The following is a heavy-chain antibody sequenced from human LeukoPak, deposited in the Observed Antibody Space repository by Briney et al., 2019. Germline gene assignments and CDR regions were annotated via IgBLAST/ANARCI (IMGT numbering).Heavy chain of an antibody. CDR2: ISGSGGSI. D-gene: IGHD3-22*01. J-gene: IGHJ3*02. V-gene: IGHV3-23*01. CDR3: AKVGYYDSSGYFDAFDI. Sequence: GGSLRLSCAASGSTFSSYAMSWVRQAPGKGLEWVSAISGSGGSIYYADSVKGRFTISRDNSKNTLYLQMNSLRAEDTAVYYCAKVGYYDSSGYFDAFDIWGQGTMVTVSS. CDR1: GSTFSSYA.